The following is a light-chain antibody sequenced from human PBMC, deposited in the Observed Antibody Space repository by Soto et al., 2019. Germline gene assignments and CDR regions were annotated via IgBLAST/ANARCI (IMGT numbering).Light chain of an antibody. CDR2: GAS. V-gene: IGKV3-20*01. CDR3: QQYESLPLT. Sequence: EIALTQSPGTLSLSPGERATLSCRASQSVRSSFLAWSQQTPGQAPRLLVYGASSRATGIPDRFTGSGSGTDFPLTISRLEPEDFAVDYCQQYESLPLTFGGGTNVEIK. CDR1: QSVRSSF. J-gene: IGKJ4*01.